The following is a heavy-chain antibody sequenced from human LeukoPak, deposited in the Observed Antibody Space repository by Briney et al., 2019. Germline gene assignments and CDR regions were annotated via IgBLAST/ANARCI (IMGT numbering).Heavy chain of an antibody. CDR1: RYTFTNYW. CDR3: ARSSYYGDILPFDY. CDR2: IYPGDSDT. D-gene: IGHD3-10*01. J-gene: IGHJ4*02. V-gene: IGHV5-51*01. Sequence: GGSLKISCKGSRYTFTNYWIGWVRQMPGKGLECMGIIYPGDSDTRYSPSFQGQVTISADKSISTAYLQWSSLRASDTAMYYCARSSYYGDILPFDYWGQGTLVTVSS.